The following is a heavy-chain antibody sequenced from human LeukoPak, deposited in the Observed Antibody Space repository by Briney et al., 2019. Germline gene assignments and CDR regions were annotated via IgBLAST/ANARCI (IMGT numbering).Heavy chain of an antibody. V-gene: IGHV3-23*01. CDR3: AKDQGGPFDY. CDR1: GFTFSSFA. CDR2: MSGSGGST. Sequence: GGSLRLSSAASGFTFSSFAMSWDRQAPGKGLEWVSGMSGSGGSTYYADSVKGRFTISRDSSKNMLYLQMNSLRAEDTAVYYCAKDQGGPFDYWGQGSLVTVSS. J-gene: IGHJ4*02.